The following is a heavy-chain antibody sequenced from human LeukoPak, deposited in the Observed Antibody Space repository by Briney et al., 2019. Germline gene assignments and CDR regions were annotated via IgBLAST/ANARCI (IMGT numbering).Heavy chain of an antibody. CDR2: IYDSGIT. J-gene: IGHJ4*02. Sequence: SETLSLTCTVSGGSISSYYWSWIRQSPGKGLEYIGYIYDSGITNYSPSLRSRASISVDTPKNQFSLKLTSVTAADTAVYYCARRTYCGGDCYSFDYWGQGILVTVSS. CDR1: GGSISSYY. CDR3: ARRTYCGGDCYSFDY. V-gene: IGHV4-59*01. D-gene: IGHD2-21*02.